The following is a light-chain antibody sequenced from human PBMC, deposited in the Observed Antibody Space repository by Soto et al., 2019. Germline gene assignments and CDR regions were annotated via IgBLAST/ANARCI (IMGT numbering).Light chain of an antibody. J-gene: IGKJ1*01. CDR2: DAS. CDR3: QQRSNWPVT. V-gene: IGKV3-11*01. Sequence: ETVLTQSPATLSLSPGEGATLSCRASQSVSSYLAWYQQKPAQAPRLLIYDASNRATAFQASFSGSGSGPDFTLTIRSLEPEDFAVYYCQQRSNWPVTFGLGTKV. CDR1: QSVSSY.